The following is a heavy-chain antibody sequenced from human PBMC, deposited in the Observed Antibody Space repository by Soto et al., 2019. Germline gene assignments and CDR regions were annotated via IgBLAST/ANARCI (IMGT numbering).Heavy chain of an antibody. CDR1: GYTFTSYW. D-gene: IGHD6-13*01. V-gene: IGHV5-10-1*01. Sequence: GESLKISCKGSGYTFTSYWISWVRQMPGKGLEWMGTIDPSDSYTNYSPSFQGHVTISADKSISTAYLQWSSLKASDTAVYYCARLRFWQQGYLQYWGQGTLVTVSS. J-gene: IGHJ1*01. CDR2: IDPSDSYT. CDR3: ARLRFWQQGYLQY.